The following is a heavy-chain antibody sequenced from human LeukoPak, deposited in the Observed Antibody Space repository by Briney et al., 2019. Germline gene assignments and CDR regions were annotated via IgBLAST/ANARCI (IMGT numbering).Heavy chain of an antibody. V-gene: IGHV3-9*01. CDR3: AKVRGTLSSHFFFDY. CDR1: GFSFGEYA. CDR2: ISYNGAFI. D-gene: IGHD1-1*01. J-gene: IGHJ4*02. Sequence: GGSLRLSCAASGFSFGEYAMHWVRQAPGKGLEWLSIISYNGAFIDYADSVKGRFTVSRDNAENSLFSHMNSLRPEDTAFYYCAKVRGTLSSHFFFDYWGQGIRVTVSS.